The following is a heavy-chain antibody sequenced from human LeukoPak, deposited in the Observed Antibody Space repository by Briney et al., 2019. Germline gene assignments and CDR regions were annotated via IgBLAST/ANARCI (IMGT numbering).Heavy chain of an antibody. CDR2: IRSKAYGGTT. Sequence: GGSLRLSCTASGFTFGDYAMSWFRQAPGKGLEWVGFIRSKAYGGTTEYAASVKGRFTISRDDSKSIAYLQMNSLKTEDTAVYYCTRDMGLRYFDWLGGSDYWGQGTLVTVSS. V-gene: IGHV3-49*03. CDR3: TRDMGLRYFDWLGGSDY. D-gene: IGHD3-9*01. J-gene: IGHJ4*02. CDR1: GFTFGDYA.